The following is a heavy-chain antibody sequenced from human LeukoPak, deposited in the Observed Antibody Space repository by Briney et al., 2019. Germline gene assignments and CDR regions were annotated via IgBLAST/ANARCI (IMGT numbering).Heavy chain of an antibody. CDR1: GYSFTSYW. Sequence: GESLKISCKGSGYSFTSYWIGGVRQMPGKGLEWMGIIYPGDSDTRYSPSFQGQVTISADKSISTAYLQWSSLKASDTAMYYCARTPAMVAYYYYMDVWGKGTTVTVSS. D-gene: IGHD5-18*01. J-gene: IGHJ6*03. V-gene: IGHV5-51*01. CDR3: ARTPAMVAYYYYMDV. CDR2: IYPGDSDT.